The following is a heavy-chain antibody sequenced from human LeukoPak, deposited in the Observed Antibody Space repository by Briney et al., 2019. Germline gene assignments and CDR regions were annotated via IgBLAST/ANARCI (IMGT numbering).Heavy chain of an antibody. D-gene: IGHD2-15*01. V-gene: IGHV3-33*01. CDR2: IWYDGSNK. CDR3: ARGYCSGGSCYSGSDY. J-gene: IGHJ4*02. Sequence: GGSLRLSCAASGFTFSSYGMHWVRQAPGKGLEWVAVIWYDGSNKYYADSVKGRFTISRDNPKNTLYLQMNSLRAEDTAVYYCARGYCSGGSCYSGSDYWGQGTLVTVSS. CDR1: GFTFSSYG.